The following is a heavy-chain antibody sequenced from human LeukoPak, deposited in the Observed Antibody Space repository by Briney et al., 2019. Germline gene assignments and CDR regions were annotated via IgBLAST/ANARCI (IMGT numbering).Heavy chain of an antibody. CDR3: ALTYYFDRRGYSYFDY. J-gene: IGHJ4*02. CDR2: IFSGDST. CDR1: GFSVDGNY. V-gene: IGHV3-53*01. D-gene: IGHD3-22*01. Sequence: GESLRLSCEVSGFSVDGNYMTWVRQVPGRGLEWVALIFSGDSTDYPDSVKGRFTISRDKSKNTLHLQMDSLRPGDTAMYYCALTYYFDRRGYSYFDYWGQGALVTVSS.